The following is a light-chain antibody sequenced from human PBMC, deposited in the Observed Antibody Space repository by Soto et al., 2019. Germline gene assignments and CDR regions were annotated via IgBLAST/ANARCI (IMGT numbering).Light chain of an antibody. CDR1: TSNIGNNY. Sequence: QSVLTQPPSVSAAPGQKVTISCSGSTSNIGNNYLSWYQHLPGTAPKLLIYDYNKRPSGIPDRFSGSKSGTSATLAITGLQTGDEADYYCGTWDDSLSGMLFGGGTKLTVL. CDR2: DYN. J-gene: IGLJ2*01. V-gene: IGLV1-51*01. CDR3: GTWDDSLSGML.